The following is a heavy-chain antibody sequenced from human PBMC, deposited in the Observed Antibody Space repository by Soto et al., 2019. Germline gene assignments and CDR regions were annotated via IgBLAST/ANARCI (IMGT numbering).Heavy chain of an antibody. V-gene: IGHV4-30-4*01. CDR2: IFYTGST. CDR1: GRTSNSGDYC. D-gene: IGHD5-12*01. Sequence: PLQPLSVTCSVLGRTSNSGDYCGSLILQTPGKGLEWIGSIFYTGSTYYSPSIQSRAYMSTGTSNNLFSLRLRSLTAAATAVYLCPRVKATLYRHYYFDYWRQGTPVTVSS. J-gene: IGHJ4*02. CDR3: PRVKATLYRHYYFDY.